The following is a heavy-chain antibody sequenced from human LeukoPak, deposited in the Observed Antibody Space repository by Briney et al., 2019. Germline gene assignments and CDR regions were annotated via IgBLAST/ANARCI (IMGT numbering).Heavy chain of an antibody. J-gene: IGHJ4*02. CDR1: GYTFTSYD. D-gene: IGHD3-22*01. Sequence: ASVKVSCKASGYTFTSYDINRVRQATGQGLEWMGWMNPNSGNTGYAQQFQGRVTMTRNASISTAYMELSSLRSEDTAVYYCARGGGYYDSSGYYYVLSPDYWGQGTLVTVSS. V-gene: IGHV1-8*01. CDR2: MNPNSGNT. CDR3: ARGGGYYDSSGYYYVLSPDY.